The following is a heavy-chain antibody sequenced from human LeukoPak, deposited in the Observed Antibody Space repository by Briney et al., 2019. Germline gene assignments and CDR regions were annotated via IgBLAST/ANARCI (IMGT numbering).Heavy chain of an antibody. V-gene: IGHV4-34*01. CDR1: GGSFSGYY. CDR2: INHSGST. CDR3: ARARDGYRYYYYGMDV. J-gene: IGHJ6*02. D-gene: IGHD5-24*01. Sequence: PSETLSLTCAVYGGSFSGYYWSWIRQPPGKGLEWIGEINHSGSTNYNPSLKSRVTISVDTSKNQFSLKLSSVTAADTAVYYCARARDGYRYYYYGMDVWGQGTTVTVSS.